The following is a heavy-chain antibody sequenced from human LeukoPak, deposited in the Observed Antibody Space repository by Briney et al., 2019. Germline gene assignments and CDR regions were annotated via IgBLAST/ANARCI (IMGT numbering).Heavy chain of an antibody. CDR3: ARDRIQLRSPRSFDY. J-gene: IGHJ4*02. CDR1: GFTFSSSA. V-gene: IGHV3-21*01. CDR2: ISSSSSYI. Sequence: GGSLRLSCAASGFTFSSSAMSWVRQAPGKGLEWVSSISSSSSYIYYADSVKGRFTISRDNAKNSLYLQMNSLRAEDTAVYYCARDRIQLRSPRSFDYWGQGTLVTVSS. D-gene: IGHD5-18*01.